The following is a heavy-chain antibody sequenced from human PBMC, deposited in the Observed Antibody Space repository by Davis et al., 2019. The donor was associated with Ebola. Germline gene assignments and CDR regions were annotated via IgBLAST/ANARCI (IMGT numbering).Heavy chain of an antibody. CDR2: INPSDGNT. CDR1: GYTFTSYY. D-gene: IGHD3-22*01. J-gene: IGHJ4*02. Sequence: AASVKVSCKASGYTFTSYYMHWVRQAPGQGLEWMGIINPSDGNTSYSQKFQGRVTMTRDTSTYTPYMELSSLRSEDTAVYYCARAIYYYDSSGYSDYWGQGTLVTVSS. CDR3: ARAIYYYDSSGYSDY. V-gene: IGHV1-46*01.